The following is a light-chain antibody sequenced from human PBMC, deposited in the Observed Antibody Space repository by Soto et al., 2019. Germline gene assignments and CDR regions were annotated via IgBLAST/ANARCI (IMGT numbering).Light chain of an antibody. J-gene: IGKJ2*01. V-gene: IGKV2-28*01. CDR1: QSLLHSNGYNY. CDR3: MQALQTPMYA. Sequence: DIVMTQSPLSLPVTPGEPASISCRSSQSLLHSNGYNYLDWYLQKPGQSPQLLIYLGSNRASGVPDRFGGSGSGTDFTLKISRVEAQDVGVYYCMQALQTPMYAFGQGTKLVTK. CDR2: LGS.